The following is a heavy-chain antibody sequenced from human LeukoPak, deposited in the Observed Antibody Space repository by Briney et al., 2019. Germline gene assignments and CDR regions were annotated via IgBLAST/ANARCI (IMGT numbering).Heavy chain of an antibody. V-gene: IGHV1-18*01. J-gene: IGHJ6*03. CDR3: ARELGYCSSTSCRIYYYYMDV. CDR2: ISAYNGNT. CDR1: GYTFTSYG. Sequence: GASVKVSCKASGYTFTSYGISWVRQAPGQGLEWMGWISAYNGNTNYAQKLQGRVTMTTDISTSTAYMELRCLRSDDTAVYYCARELGYCSSTSCRIYYYYMDVWGKGTTVTVSS. D-gene: IGHD2-2*01.